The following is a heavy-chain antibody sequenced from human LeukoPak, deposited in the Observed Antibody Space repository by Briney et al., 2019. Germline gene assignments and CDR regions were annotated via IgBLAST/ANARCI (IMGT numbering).Heavy chain of an antibody. CDR3: ARAPGGGFWTGYPSHFDS. CDR1: GYSFTSNW. V-gene: IGHV5-51*01. D-gene: IGHD3/OR15-3a*01. CDR2: IFPGDSDT. J-gene: IGHJ4*02. Sequence: GESLKISCKAPGYSFTSNWIGWVRQMPGKGLEWMDIIFPGDSDTRYSPSFQGQVTISVDKSISTAYLQWSSLEASDAATYYCARAPGGGFWTGYPSHFDSWGQGTLVTVSS.